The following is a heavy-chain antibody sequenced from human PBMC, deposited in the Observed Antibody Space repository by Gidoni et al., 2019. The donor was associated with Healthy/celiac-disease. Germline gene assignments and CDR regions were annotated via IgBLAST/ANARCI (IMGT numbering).Heavy chain of an antibody. D-gene: IGHD5-12*01. CDR1: GGSISSSSYY. V-gene: IGHV4-39*01. J-gene: IGHJ4*02. CDR3: WSSVEMATIKGGFDY. CDR2: IYYSGST. Sequence: QLQLQESGPGLVKPSETLSLTCTVSGGSISSSSYYWGWIRQPPGKGLEWIGSIYYSGSTYYNPSLKSRVTISVDTSKNQFSLKLSSVTAADTAVYYCWSSVEMATIKGGFDYWGQGTLVTVSS.